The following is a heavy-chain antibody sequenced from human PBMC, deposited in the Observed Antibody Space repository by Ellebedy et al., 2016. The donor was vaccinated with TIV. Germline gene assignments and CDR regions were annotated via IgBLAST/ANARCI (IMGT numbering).Heavy chain of an antibody. V-gene: IGHV3-30-3*01. Sequence: GGSLRLXXAASGFTFSSYAMHWVRQAPGKGLEWVAVISYDGSNKYYADSVKGRFTISRDNSKNTLYLQMNSLRAEDTAVYYCARPNPVGADAFDIWGQGTMVTVSS. J-gene: IGHJ3*02. CDR2: ISYDGSNK. CDR3: ARPNPVGADAFDI. D-gene: IGHD1-26*01. CDR1: GFTFSSYA.